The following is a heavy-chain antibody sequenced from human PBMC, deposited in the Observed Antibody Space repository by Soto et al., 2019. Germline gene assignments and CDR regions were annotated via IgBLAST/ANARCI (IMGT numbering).Heavy chain of an antibody. CDR2: ISGDGNYK. D-gene: IGHD3-22*01. V-gene: IGHV3-21*01. CDR3: ARIEGSGFPPYRGQGYWDY. Sequence: GGSLRLSCAASGFNFFTYTMDWVRQAPGKGLEWVSSISGDGNYKYYARSVRGRFTISRDNAKNSLYLHMNSLYAEDTAVYYCARIEGSGFPPYRGQGYWDYGGQGTRVTVSS. J-gene: IGHJ4*02. CDR1: GFNFFTYT.